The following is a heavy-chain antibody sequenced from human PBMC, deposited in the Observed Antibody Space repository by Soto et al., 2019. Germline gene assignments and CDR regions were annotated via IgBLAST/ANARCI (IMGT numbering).Heavy chain of an antibody. CDR2: INPEGTFT. Sequence: EVQLVESGGGLVQPGGSLRLSCVASGYTFSRHWIHWVRQAPGQGLEGFSRINPEGTFTTYADSVRGRFTISRDNAKNTLYLEMNSLRAEDTAVYYCARPRSMSSSGFDIWGQGTMVTVSS. D-gene: IGHD6-6*01. CDR3: ARPRSMSSSGFDI. CDR1: GYTFSRHW. V-gene: IGHV3-74*03. J-gene: IGHJ3*02.